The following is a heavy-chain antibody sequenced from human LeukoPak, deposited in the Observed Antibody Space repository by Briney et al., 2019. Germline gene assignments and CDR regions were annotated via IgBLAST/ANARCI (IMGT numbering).Heavy chain of an antibody. CDR1: GYTFTGYY. V-gene: IGHV1-2*02. J-gene: IGHJ4*02. D-gene: IGHD6-13*01. Sequence: ASVKVSCKAPGYTFTGYYMHWVRQAPGQGLEWMGWINPNSGGTNYAQKFQGRVTMTRDTSISTAYMELSRLRSDDTAVYYCARVDSSSWPNLYYFDYWGQGTLVTVSS. CDR2: INPNSGGT. CDR3: ARVDSSSWPNLYYFDY.